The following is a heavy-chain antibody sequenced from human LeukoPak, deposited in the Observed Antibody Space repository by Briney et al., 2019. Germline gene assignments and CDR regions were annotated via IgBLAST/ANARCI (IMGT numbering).Heavy chain of an antibody. CDR2: IYYSGST. CDR3: ANTYYDFWRNWGNWFDP. D-gene: IGHD3-3*01. V-gene: IGHV4-30-4*08. J-gene: IGHJ5*02. CDR1: GGSISSGDYY. Sequence: SETLSLTCTVSGGSISSGDYYWSWIRQPPGKGLEWIGYIYYSGSTYYNPSLKSRVTISVDTSKNQFSLKLSSVTAADTAVYYCANTYYDFWRNWGNWFDPWGQGTLVTVSS.